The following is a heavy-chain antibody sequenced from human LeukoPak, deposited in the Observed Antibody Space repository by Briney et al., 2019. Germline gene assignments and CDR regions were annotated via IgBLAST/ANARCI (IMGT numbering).Heavy chain of an antibody. V-gene: IGHV1-2*02. CDR2: IYPTSGDI. CDR1: GYTFTGHY. Sequence: ASVKVSCRASGYTFTGHYMHWVRQAPGQGLEGMGWIYPTSGDIDYSHIFEGRVTMTRDTSTSTAYMELSRLRSDDTAVYYCARAAIAVAGAYHYPSMDVWGKGTKVIVPS. J-gene: IGHJ6*03. CDR3: ARAAIAVAGAYHYPSMDV. D-gene: IGHD6-19*01.